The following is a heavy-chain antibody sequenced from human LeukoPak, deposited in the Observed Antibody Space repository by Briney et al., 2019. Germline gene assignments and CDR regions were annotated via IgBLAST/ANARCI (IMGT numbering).Heavy chain of an antibody. Sequence: ASVKVSCKASGYTFTSYAMHWVRQAPGQRLEWMGWINAGNGNTKYSQKFQGRVTITRDTSASTAYMELSSLRSDDTAVYYCARDYYYGSGIDYWGQGTLVTVSS. CDR3: ARDYYYGSGIDY. V-gene: IGHV1-3*01. J-gene: IGHJ4*02. D-gene: IGHD3-10*01. CDR2: INAGNGNT. CDR1: GYTFTSYA.